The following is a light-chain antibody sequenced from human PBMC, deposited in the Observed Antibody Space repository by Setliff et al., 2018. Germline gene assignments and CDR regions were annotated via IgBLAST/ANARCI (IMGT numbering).Light chain of an antibody. Sequence: QAVVTQPPSTSGTPGQRVTISCSGSSSNIGGNTVNWYQQLPGTAPRLLIFSNNDRPSGVSNRFTGSKSGNTASLTISGLQAEDEADYYCSIHRSRGYVFGTGTKVTVL. CDR3: SIHRSRGYV. CDR2: SNN. V-gene: IGLV1-44*01. J-gene: IGLJ1*01. CDR1: SSNIGGNT.